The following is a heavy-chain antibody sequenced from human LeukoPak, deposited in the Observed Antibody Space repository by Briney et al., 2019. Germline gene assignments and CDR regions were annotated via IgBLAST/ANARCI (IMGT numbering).Heavy chain of an antibody. J-gene: IGHJ6*03. V-gene: IGHV4-30-4*08. D-gene: IGHD4-17*01. CDR1: GGSISSGDYY. CDR3: ARAGGDYQYYYYYYYMDV. CDR2: IFYSGST. Sequence: TLSLTCTVSGGSISSGDYYWSWIRQPPGKGLEWFGYIFYSGSTYYNPSLKSRVTISVDTSKNQFSLKLSSVTAADTAVYYCARAGGDYQYYYYYYYMDVWGKGNTVTVSS.